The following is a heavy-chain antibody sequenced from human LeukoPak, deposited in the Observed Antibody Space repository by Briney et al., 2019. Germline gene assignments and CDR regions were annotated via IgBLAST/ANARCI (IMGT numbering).Heavy chain of an antibody. J-gene: IGHJ6*03. CDR1: GGSISSSSYY. V-gene: IGHV4-39*01. Sequence: SETLSLTCTVSGGSISSSSYYWGWIRQPPGKGLEWIGSIYYSGSTYYNPSLKSRVTISVDTSKNQFSLKLSSVPAADTAVYYCARHVGTPYYYYYMDVWGKGTTVTVSS. CDR3: ARHVGTPYYYYYMDV. CDR2: IYYSGST. D-gene: IGHD1-1*01.